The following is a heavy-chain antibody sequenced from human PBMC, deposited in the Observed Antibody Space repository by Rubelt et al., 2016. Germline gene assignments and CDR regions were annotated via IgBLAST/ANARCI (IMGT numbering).Heavy chain of an antibody. CDR2: INGGNGNT. D-gene: IGHD6-13*01. CDR1: GYTFTSYA. V-gene: IGHV1-3*01. CDR3: ARGLGLGYSSSWFNWFDP. Sequence: QVQLVQSGAEVKKPGASVKVSCKASGYTFTSYAMHLVRQAPGHRLEWMGWINGGNGNTKYSQKFQGRVTMTRDTSASTAYMELSSLRSEDTAVYYCARGLGLGYSSSWFNWFDPWGQGTLVTVSS. J-gene: IGHJ5*02.